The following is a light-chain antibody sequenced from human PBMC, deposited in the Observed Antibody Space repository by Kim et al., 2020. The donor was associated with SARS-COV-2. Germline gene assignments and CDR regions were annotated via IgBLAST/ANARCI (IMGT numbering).Light chain of an antibody. V-gene: IGLV1-51*01. Sequence: KFTISYSESSSNIGNNYVSCYQQLPGTAPKLLIYDNNKRPSGIPDRFSGSKSGTSATLGITGLQTGDEADYYCGTWDNSLSAGYVFGTGTKVTVL. CDR2: DNN. J-gene: IGLJ1*01. CDR3: GTWDNSLSAGYV. CDR1: SSNIGNNY.